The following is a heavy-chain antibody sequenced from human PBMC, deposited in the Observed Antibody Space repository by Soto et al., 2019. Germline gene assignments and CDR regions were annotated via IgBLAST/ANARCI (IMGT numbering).Heavy chain of an antibody. CDR1: GGTFSSYA. J-gene: IGHJ5*02. CDR2: IIPIFGTA. CDR3: ARLNNIVVVVAATSWFDP. V-gene: IGHV1-69*13. D-gene: IGHD2-15*01. Sequence: SVKVSCKASGGTFSSYAISWVRQAPGQGLEWMGGIIPIFGTANYAQKFQGRVTITADESTSTAYMELSSLRSEDTAVYYCARLNNIVVVVAATSWFDPWGQGTLVTVSS.